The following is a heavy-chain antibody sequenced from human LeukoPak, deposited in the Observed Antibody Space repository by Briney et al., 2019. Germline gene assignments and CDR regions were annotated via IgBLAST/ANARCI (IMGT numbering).Heavy chain of an antibody. CDR2: ISGSGGST. J-gene: IGHJ3*01. V-gene: IGHV3-23*01. CDR3: VKRGSGVVVTALGDPFGL. Sequence: GGSLRLSCAASGFTFSSYAMSWVRQAPGKGLEWVSAISGSGGSTYYADSVKGRFTISRDNSKNTLYLQMNSLRAEDTAVYYCVKRGSGVVVTALGDPFGLWGPGTMVSVSS. D-gene: IGHD2-21*02. CDR1: GFTFSSYA.